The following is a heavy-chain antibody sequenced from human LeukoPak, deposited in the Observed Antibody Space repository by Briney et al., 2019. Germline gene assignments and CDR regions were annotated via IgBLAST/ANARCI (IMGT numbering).Heavy chain of an antibody. CDR3: ARGGSSQQLVRFDY. J-gene: IGHJ4*02. CDR1: GGSISSYY. Sequence: PSETLSLTRTVSGGSISSYYWSWIRQPPGKGLEWIGYIYYSGSTNYNPSLKSRVTISVDTSKNQFSLKLSSVTAADTAVYYCARGGSSQQLVRFDYWGQGTLVTVSS. D-gene: IGHD6-13*01. CDR2: IYYSGST. V-gene: IGHV4-59*01.